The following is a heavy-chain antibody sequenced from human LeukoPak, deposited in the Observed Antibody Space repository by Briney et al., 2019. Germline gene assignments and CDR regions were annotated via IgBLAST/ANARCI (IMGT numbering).Heavy chain of an antibody. CDR3: VRDGEGSTPFDS. CDR2: IDFDGSGT. V-gene: IGHV3-74*01. J-gene: IGHJ4*02. D-gene: IGHD2-2*01. Sequence: GGSLRLSCAARRLTLGSYWMHWVRQAPGKGLVWVSRIDFDGSGTPYADSVRGRFTISRDNAKNTLYLQMNSLRADDTAVYYCVRDGEGSTPFDSWDQGTLVTVSS. CDR1: RLTLGSYW.